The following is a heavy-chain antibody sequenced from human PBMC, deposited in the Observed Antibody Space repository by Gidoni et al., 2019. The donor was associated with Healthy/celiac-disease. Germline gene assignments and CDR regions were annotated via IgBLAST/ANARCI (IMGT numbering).Heavy chain of an antibody. D-gene: IGHD3-3*01. V-gene: IGHV4-39*01. CDR1: GGSISSSRYY. CDR3: ARGARVYDFWSGYWGGP. J-gene: IGHJ4*02. Sequence: QLQLQESGPGLVKPSETLSLTCTVSGGSISSSRYYWGWIRQPPGQGLEWIGSIYYSGSTYYNPSLKSRVTISVYTSKNQFSLKLSSVTAADTAVYYWARGARVYDFWSGYWGGPWGQGTLVTVSS. CDR2: IYYSGST.